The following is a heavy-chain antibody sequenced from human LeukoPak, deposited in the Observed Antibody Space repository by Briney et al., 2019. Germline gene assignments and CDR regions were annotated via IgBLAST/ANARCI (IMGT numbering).Heavy chain of an antibody. CDR3: AKDGKLRDIVVVPAAILGTSNYYMDV. CDR1: GFTFDDYA. CDR2: ISWNSGSI. V-gene: IGHV3-9*03. D-gene: IGHD2-2*02. Sequence: PGRSLRLSCAASGFTFDDYAMHWVRQAPGKGLEWVSGISWNSGSIGYADSVKGRFTISRDNAKNSLYLQMNSLRAEDMAVYYCAKDGKLRDIVVVPAAILGTSNYYMDVWGKGTTVTVSS. J-gene: IGHJ6*03.